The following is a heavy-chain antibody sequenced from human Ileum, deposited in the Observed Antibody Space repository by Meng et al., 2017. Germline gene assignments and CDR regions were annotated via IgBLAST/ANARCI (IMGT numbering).Heavy chain of an antibody. Sequence: GESLKISCAGSGFNVYSYEMNWVRQAPGKGLEWVSYIFNSDTNTHYADSVKGRFTISRDNVRNSVYLQMNNLRAEDTAVYYCASGLSGFCSGGICYTGGYWGQGTLVTVSS. D-gene: IGHD2-15*01. V-gene: IGHV3-48*03. CDR2: IFNSDTNT. CDR3: ASGLSGFCSGGICYTGGY. J-gene: IGHJ4*02. CDR1: GFNVYSYE.